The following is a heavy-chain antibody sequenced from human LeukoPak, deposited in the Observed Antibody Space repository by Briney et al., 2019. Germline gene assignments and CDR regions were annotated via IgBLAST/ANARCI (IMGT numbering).Heavy chain of an antibody. Sequence: ASVKVSCKASGYTFTSYYMHWVRQAPGQGLEWMGVINPSGGSTSYAQKFQGRVTMTRDTSTSTVYMELSSLRSEDTAVYYCAREGHYGSGSYYPTDYWGQGTLVTVSS. V-gene: IGHV1-46*01. D-gene: IGHD3-10*01. CDR1: GYTFTSYY. CDR2: INPSGGST. J-gene: IGHJ4*02. CDR3: AREGHYGSGSYYPTDY.